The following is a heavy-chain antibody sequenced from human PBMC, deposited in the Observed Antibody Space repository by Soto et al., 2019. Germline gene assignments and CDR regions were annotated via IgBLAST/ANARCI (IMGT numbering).Heavy chain of an antibody. CDR1: GFTFSNYD. CDR3: AKADGDFDFYFYAMDV. CDR2: ISYAGFKR. V-gene: IGHV3-30*18. J-gene: IGHJ6*02. D-gene: IGHD4-17*01. Sequence: GSLRLSCEASGFTFSNYDMHWVRQAPGKGLEWVAVISYAGFKRYYADSVKGRFTISRHNSKNTLSLEMNSLRIEDTAVYYCAKADGDFDFYFYAMDVWGQGTTVTVSS.